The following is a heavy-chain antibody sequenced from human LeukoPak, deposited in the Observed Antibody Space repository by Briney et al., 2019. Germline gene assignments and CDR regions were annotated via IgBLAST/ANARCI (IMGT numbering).Heavy chain of an antibody. Sequence: GGSLRLSCAASGFSFDDYGMSWVRQAPGKGLEWVSGFNWNGDSTGYADSVKGRFTISRDNTMDSLYLQMTSLRAEDTALYYCARVRTLYCSTTTCLNSFDYWGQGTLVSVSS. CDR1: GFSFDDYG. V-gene: IGHV3-20*04. J-gene: IGHJ4*02. D-gene: IGHD2-2*01. CDR2: FNWNGDST. CDR3: ARVRTLYCSTTTCLNSFDY.